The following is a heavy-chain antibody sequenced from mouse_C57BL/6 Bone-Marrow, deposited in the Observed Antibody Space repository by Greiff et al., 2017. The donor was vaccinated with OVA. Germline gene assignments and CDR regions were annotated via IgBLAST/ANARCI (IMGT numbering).Heavy chain of an antibody. D-gene: IGHD2-2*01. J-gene: IGHJ4*01. CDR3: ARGGDMVTAGYYAMDY. Sequence: VQLQQPGAELVKPGASVKLSCKASGYTFTSYWMHWVKQRPGRGLEWIGRIDPNSGGTKYNEKFKSTATLTVDKPSSTAYMQLSSLTSEDSAVYYCARGGDMVTAGYYAMDYWGQETSVTVSS. V-gene: IGHV1-72*01. CDR2: IDPNSGGT. CDR1: GYTFTSYW.